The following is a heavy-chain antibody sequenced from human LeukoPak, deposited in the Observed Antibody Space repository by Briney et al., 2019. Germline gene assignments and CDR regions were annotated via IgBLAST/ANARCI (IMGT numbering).Heavy chain of an antibody. CDR2: IKKDGSEK. J-gene: IGHJ4*02. CDR3: ARDLSGVTGYTYGRGIDY. Sequence: PGGSLRLSCGASGFTFSSYWISWVLQAPGNGLEWMANIKKDGSEKYYVDSVKGRFTISRGNAKTSLYLQMNSLRAEDTAVYYCARDLSGVTGYTYGRGIDYWGQGTLVTVSS. V-gene: IGHV3-7*01. D-gene: IGHD5-18*01. CDR1: GFTFSSYW.